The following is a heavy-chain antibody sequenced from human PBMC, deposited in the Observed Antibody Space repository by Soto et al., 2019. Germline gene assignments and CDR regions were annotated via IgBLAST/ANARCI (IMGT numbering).Heavy chain of an antibody. Sequence: GGSLRLSCAASGFTFSSYAMSWVRQAPGKGLEWVSAISGSGGSTYYADSVKGRFTISRDNSKNTLYLQMNSLRAEDTAVYYCAKIAIAEAGTIIYYFDYWGQGTLVTVSS. CDR3: AKIAIAEAGTIIYYFDY. D-gene: IGHD6-13*01. V-gene: IGHV3-23*01. J-gene: IGHJ4*02. CDR2: ISGSGGST. CDR1: GFTFSSYA.